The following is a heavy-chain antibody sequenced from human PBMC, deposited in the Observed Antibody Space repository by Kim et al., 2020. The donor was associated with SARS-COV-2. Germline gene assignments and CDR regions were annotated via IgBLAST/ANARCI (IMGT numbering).Heavy chain of an antibody. CDR3: GEDVFQWQHDF. CDR2: SLGGDGKT. V-gene: IGHV3-23*01. Sequence: GGSLRLSCAASGFSFSNNAMTWVRQAPGKGLEWVSSLGGDGKTWYAKSARGRFTISRDKSKNTLYLQMRGLRVEDTAAYFCGEDVFQWQHDFWGPGNLVT. J-gene: IGHJ4*02. CDR1: GFSFSNNA. D-gene: IGHD2-8*01.